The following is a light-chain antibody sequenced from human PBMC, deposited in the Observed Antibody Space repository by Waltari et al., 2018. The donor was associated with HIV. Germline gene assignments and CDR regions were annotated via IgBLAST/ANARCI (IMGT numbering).Light chain of an antibody. Sequence: QSVLTQPPSAYGTPGQRVTISCSGSCSKIGSKTVNWSQQLPLTAPKRLIYIMIKRPSGVPHRFAGSKSVISASLAISGLQSEDEADYYCAAWDDSLSGSVIFGGGTKLTVL. V-gene: IGLV1-44*01. CDR2: IMI. J-gene: IGLJ2*01. CDR1: CSKIGSKT. CDR3: AAWDDSLSGSVI.